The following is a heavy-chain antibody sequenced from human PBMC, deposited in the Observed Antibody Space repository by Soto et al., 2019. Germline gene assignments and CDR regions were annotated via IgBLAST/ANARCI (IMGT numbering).Heavy chain of an antibody. CDR3: TRDYPVENGLHSPDYYYYGMDV. D-gene: IGHD2-21*01. J-gene: IGHJ6*02. CDR2: INPSGGST. Sequence: ASVTVSCKASGYTFTSYYMHWVRQAPGQGLEWMGIINPSGGSTSYAQKFQGRVTMTRDTSTSTVYMELSSLRSEDTAVYYCTRDYPVENGLHSPDYYYYGMDVWGQGTTVTVS. V-gene: IGHV1-46*01. CDR1: GYTFTSYY.